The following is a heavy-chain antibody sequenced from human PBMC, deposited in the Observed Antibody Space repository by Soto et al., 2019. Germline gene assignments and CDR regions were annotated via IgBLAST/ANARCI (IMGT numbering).Heavy chain of an antibody. J-gene: IGHJ3*02. D-gene: IGHD4-17*01. CDR3: VHRCYYGDYGVDI. V-gene: IGHV2-5*02. Sequence: QITLKESGPTLVKPTQTLTLTCTFSGFSLSSSGVGVGWIRQPPGKALEWLGLIYWDDDKRYSPSLKSSLTSITDTSKSQVVVTMTNMDPVDTATDYCVHRCYYGDYGVDICGQGTMVTVSS. CDR1: GFSLSSSGVG. CDR2: IYWDDDK.